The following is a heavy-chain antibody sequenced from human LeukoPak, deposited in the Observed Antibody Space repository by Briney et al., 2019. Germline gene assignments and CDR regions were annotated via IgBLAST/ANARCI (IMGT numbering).Heavy chain of an antibody. CDR1: GGSVSSGSYY. J-gene: IGHJ4*02. Sequence: SETLSLTCTVSGGSVSSGSYYWSWIRQPPGKGLEWIGYIYYSGSTNYNPSLKSRVTISVDTSKNQFSLKLSSVTAADTAVYYCARVVGITMVRGVTIPEYYFGYWGQGTLVTVSS. CDR2: IYYSGST. CDR3: ARVVGITMVRGVTIPEYYFGY. V-gene: IGHV4-61*01. D-gene: IGHD3-10*01.